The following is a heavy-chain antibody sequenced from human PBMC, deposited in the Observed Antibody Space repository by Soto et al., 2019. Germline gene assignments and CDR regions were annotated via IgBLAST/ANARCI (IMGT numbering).Heavy chain of an antibody. V-gene: IGHV1-8*01. CDR1: GYTFTSYD. CDR2: MNPNSGNT. D-gene: IGHD3-9*01. Sequence: QVQLVQSGAEVKKPGASVKVSCKASGYTFTSYDINWVRQATGQGLEWMGWMNPNSGNTGYAQKFQGRVTMTRNTPISRAYMGLCSLRSEDTAAYYCARGAKGRYFDCLLDDYWGQRTLVTVSS. CDR3: ARGAKGRYFDCLLDDY. J-gene: IGHJ4*02.